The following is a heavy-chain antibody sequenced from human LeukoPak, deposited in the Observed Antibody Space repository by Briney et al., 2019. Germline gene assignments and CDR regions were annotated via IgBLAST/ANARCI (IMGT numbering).Heavy chain of an antibody. J-gene: IGHJ4*02. CDR3: AKPRGYYDSSGYPFDY. D-gene: IGHD3-22*01. Sequence: GGSLRLSCAASGFTFSSYGMHWVRKAPGKGLEWVAVISYDGSNKYYADSVKGRFTISRDNSKNTLYLQMNSLRAEDTAVYYCAKPRGYYDSSGYPFDYWGQGTLVTVSS. CDR1: GFTFSSYG. CDR2: ISYDGSNK. V-gene: IGHV3-30*18.